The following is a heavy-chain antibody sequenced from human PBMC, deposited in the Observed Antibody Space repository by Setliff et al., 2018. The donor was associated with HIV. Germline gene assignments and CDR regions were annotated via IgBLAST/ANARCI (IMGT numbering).Heavy chain of an antibody. CDR2: ISASSVNT. D-gene: IGHD6-13*01. Sequence: GASVKVSCKASGYRFVNYHIIWVRQAPGQVLEWVGSISASSVNTNFTQGRVTMTPDTSTRTAYMELRSLRSDDTAVYYCARVPVSSYYHYMDVWGKGTTVTVSS. CDR3: ARVPVSSYYHYMDV. V-gene: IGHV1-18*01. J-gene: IGHJ6*03. CDR1: GYRFVNYH.